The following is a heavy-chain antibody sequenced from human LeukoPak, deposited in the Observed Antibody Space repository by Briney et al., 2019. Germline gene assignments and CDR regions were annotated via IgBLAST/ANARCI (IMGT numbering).Heavy chain of an antibody. CDR2: IYYSGST. CDR1: GGSISSYY. Sequence: SETLSLTCTVSGGSISSYYWSWIQQPPGKGLEWIGYIYYSGSTNYNPSLKSRVTISVDTSKNQFSLKLSSVTAADTAVYYCATTTIRLGYWGQGTLVTVSS. CDR3: ATTTIRLGY. V-gene: IGHV4-59*12. J-gene: IGHJ4*02. D-gene: IGHD1-26*01.